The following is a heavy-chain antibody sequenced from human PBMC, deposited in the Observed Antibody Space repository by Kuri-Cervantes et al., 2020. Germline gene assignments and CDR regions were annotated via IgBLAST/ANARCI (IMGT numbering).Heavy chain of an antibody. Sequence: GGSLRLSCAASGFTFSSYGMHWVRQAPGKGLEWVAVIWYDGSNKYYADSVKGRFTISRDNSKNTLYLQMNSLRAEDTAVYYCARAKVQRITMVRGVISGGFDYWGQGTLVTVSS. CDR2: IWYDGSNK. D-gene: IGHD3-10*01. CDR1: GFTFSSYG. V-gene: IGHV3-33*01. CDR3: ARAKVQRITMVRGVISGGFDY. J-gene: IGHJ4*02.